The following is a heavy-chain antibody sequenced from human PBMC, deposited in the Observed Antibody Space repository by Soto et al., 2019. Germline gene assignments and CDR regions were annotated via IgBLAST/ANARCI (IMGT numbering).Heavy chain of an antibody. D-gene: IGHD2-21*02. CDR1: GYTFTSYD. Sequence: GASVKVSCKASGYTFTSYDINWVRQAPGQGPEWMGWINPNSGGTNYAQKFQDWVTMTRDTSMSTAYMELSRLRSDDTAVYYCARDWGHMVVVTVTGRFDYWGQGTLVTVSS. V-gene: IGHV1-2*04. CDR3: ARDWGHMVVVTVTGRFDY. J-gene: IGHJ4*02. CDR2: INPNSGGT.